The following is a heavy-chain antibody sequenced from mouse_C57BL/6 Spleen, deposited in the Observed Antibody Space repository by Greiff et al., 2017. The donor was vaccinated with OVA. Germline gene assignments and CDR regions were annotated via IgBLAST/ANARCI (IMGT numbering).Heavy chain of an antibody. CDR3: AREITVSYYYAMDY. D-gene: IGHD2-4*01. J-gene: IGHJ4*01. CDR1: GYAFSSYW. Sequence: VQVVESGAELVKPGASVKISWKASGYAFSSYWMNWVKQRPGKGLEWIGQIYPGDGDTNYNGKFKGKATLTADKSSSTAYMQLSSLTSEDSAVYFCAREITVSYYYAMDYWGQGTSVTVSS. V-gene: IGHV1-80*01. CDR2: IYPGDGDT.